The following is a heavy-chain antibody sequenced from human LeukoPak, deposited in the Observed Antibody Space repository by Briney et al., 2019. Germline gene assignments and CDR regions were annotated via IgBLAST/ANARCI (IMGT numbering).Heavy chain of an antibody. J-gene: IGHJ4*02. D-gene: IGHD3-16*02. V-gene: IGHV4-59*08. CDR3: ARGDYDYVWGSYRYYYFDY. Sequence: SETLSLTCTVSGGSISSYYWSWIRQPPGKGLEWIGYIYYSGSTNYNPSLKSRVTISVDTSKNQFSLKLSSVTAADTAVYYCARGDYDYVWGSYRYYYFDYWGQGTLVTVSS. CDR2: IYYSGST. CDR1: GGSISSYY.